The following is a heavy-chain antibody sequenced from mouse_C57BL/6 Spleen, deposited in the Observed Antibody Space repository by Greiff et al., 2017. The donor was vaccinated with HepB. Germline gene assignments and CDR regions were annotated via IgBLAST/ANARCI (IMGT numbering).Heavy chain of an antibody. CDR3: ARGTYGNYHYYAMDY. D-gene: IGHD2-1*01. V-gene: IGHV5-16*01. J-gene: IGHJ4*01. Sequence: EVKVVESEGGLVQPGSSMKLSCTASGFTFSDYYMAWVRQVPEKGLEWVANINYDGSSTYYLDSLKSRFIISRDNAKNILYLQMSSLKSEDTATYYCARGTYGNYHYYAMDYWGQGTSVTVSS. CDR1: GFTFSDYY. CDR2: INYDGSST.